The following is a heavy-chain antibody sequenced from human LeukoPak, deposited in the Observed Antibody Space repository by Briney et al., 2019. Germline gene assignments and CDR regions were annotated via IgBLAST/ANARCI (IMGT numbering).Heavy chain of an antibody. J-gene: IGHJ4*02. D-gene: IGHD3-22*01. V-gene: IGHV1-18*01. CDR1: GYTFTSYG. CDR2: ISAYNGNT. Sequence: GASVKVSCKASGYTFTSYGISWVRQAPGQGLEWMGWISAYNGNTNYAQKLQGRVTMTTDTSTSTAYMELRSLRSDDTAVYYCARGSDSSGYYSGTEVTDYWGQGTLVTVSP. CDR3: ARGSDSSGYYSGTEVTDY.